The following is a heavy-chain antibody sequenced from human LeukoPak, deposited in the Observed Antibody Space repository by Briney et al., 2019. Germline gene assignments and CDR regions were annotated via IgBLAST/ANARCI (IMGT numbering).Heavy chain of an antibody. CDR1: GGIFSSYA. CDR3: ATCARNFYCYRFDY. V-gene: IGHV1-69*13. CDR2: IIPIFGTA. J-gene: IGHJ4*02. Sequence: SVKVSCKASGGIFSSYAISWVRQAPEQGLEWMGGIIPIFGTANYAQKFQGRVTITADESTSTAYMELSSLRSEDTAVYYCATCARNFYCYRFDYWGQGTLVTVSS. D-gene: IGHD2-2*02.